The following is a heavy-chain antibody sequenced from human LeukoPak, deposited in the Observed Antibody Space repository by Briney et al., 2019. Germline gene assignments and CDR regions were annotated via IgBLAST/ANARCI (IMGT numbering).Heavy chain of an antibody. Sequence: ASVKVSCKASGGTFSSYAISWVRQAPGQGLEWMGGIIPIFGTANYAQKFQGRVTITADESTSTAYMELSSLRSEDTAVYYCARGHYGDYDTYYYYYMDVWGKGTTVTISS. CDR3: ARGHYGDYDTYYYYYMDV. V-gene: IGHV1-69*13. CDR1: GGTFSSYA. D-gene: IGHD4-17*01. CDR2: IIPIFGTA. J-gene: IGHJ6*03.